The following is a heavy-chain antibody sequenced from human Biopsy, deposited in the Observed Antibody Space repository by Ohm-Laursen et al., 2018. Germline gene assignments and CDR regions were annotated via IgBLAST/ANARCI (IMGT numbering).Heavy chain of an antibody. J-gene: IGHJ3*01. V-gene: IGHV1-2*02. CDR1: GYNFNAYY. CDR2: INPNNGGT. D-gene: IGHD5-18*01. Sequence: SVTVSCKASGYNFNAYYMQWVRQAPGQGLEWMGWINPNNGGTNYAHKFQGRVTMTRDTSISTAYMHLSGLTSDDTAVYYCARLAYSEYRRDPLDVWGQGTMVTVSS. CDR3: ARLAYSEYRRDPLDV.